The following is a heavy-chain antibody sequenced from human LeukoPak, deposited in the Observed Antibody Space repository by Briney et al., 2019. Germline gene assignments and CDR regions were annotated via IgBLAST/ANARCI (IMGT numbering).Heavy chain of an antibody. CDR1: GGSISSGDYY. J-gene: IGHJ4*02. CDR3: ARQLREPYYFDY. V-gene: IGHV4-39*07. D-gene: IGHD1-26*01. Sequence: PSETLFLTCTVSGGSISSGDYYWSWIRQSPGKGLEWIGSIYYSGSTYYNPSLKSRVTISVDTSKNQFSLKLSSVTAADTAVYYCARQLREPYYFDYWGQGTLVTVSS. CDR2: IYYSGST.